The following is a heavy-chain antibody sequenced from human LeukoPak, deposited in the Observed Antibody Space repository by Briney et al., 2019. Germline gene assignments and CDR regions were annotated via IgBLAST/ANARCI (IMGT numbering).Heavy chain of an antibody. D-gene: IGHD3-9*01. V-gene: IGHV4-34*01. J-gene: IGHJ6*02. Sequence: SETLSLTCAVYGGSFSGYYWSWIRQPPGKRLEWIGEINHSGSTNYNPSLKSRVTISVDTSKNQFPPKLSSVTAADTAVYYCEFDYPVGGMDVWGQGTTVTVSS. CDR3: EFDYPVGGMDV. CDR1: GGSFSGYY. CDR2: INHSGST.